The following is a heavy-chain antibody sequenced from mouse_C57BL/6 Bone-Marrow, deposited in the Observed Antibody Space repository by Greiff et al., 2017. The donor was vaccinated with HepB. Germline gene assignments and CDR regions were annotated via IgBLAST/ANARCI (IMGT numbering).Heavy chain of an antibody. V-gene: IGHV8-8*01. CDR2: IWWDDDK. Sequence: QVTLKESGPGILQPSQTLSLTCSFSGFSLSTFGMGVGWIRQPSGKGLEWLAHIWWDDDKYYNPALKSRLTISKDTSKNQVFLKIANVDTADTATYYCARIPINYGSSYGYYYAMDYWGQGTSVTVSS. CDR1: GFSLSTFGMG. D-gene: IGHD1-1*01. CDR3: ARIPINYGSSYGYYYAMDY. J-gene: IGHJ4*01.